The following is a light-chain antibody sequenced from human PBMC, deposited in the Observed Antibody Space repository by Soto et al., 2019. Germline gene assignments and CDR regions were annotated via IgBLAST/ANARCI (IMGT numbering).Light chain of an antibody. V-gene: IGKV4-1*01. CDR2: WAS. CDR3: QHYYSTPPT. Sequence: DIVMTRSPDSLAVSMGERATINCKSSQSVLYSSNNKNFLAWYQQKPGQPPKLLIYWASTRESGVPDRFSGSGSGTDFTLTISSLQAEDVAVYYCQHYYSTPPTFGQETKVDIK. J-gene: IGKJ1*01. CDR1: QSVLYSSNNKNF.